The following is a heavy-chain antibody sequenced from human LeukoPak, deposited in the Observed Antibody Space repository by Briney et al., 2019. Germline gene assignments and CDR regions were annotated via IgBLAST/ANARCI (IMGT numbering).Heavy chain of an antibody. CDR1: GYTFTSYG. CDR2: ISAYNGNT. J-gene: IGHJ6*02. CDR3: ARDPKPELLWGHRPNYYYYGMDV. V-gene: IGHV1-18*01. D-gene: IGHD1-7*01. Sequence: ASVKVSCKASGYTFTSYGISWVRQAPGQGLEWMGWISAYNGNTNYAQKLQGRVTMTTDTSTSTAYMELRSLRSDDTAVYYCARDPKPELLWGHRPNYYYYGMDVWGQGTTVTVSS.